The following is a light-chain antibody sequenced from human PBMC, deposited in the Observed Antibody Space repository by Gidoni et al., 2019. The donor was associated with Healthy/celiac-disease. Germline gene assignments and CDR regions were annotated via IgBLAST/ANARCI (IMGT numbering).Light chain of an antibody. V-gene: IGKV1-9*01. CDR3: QQLNSYA. CDR1: QDISSY. J-gene: IGKJ2*01. Sequence: DIQLHQSPSFLSASVGDRVTITCRASQDISSYLAWYQQEPGKAPEILIYAASILQSGVPSRFSGRGSGTEFTLTSSSLQPADFATYYCQQLNSYAFGQGTKVDSK. CDR2: AAS.